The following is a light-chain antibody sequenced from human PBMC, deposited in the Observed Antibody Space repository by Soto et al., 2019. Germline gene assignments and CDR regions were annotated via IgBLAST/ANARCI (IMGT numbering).Light chain of an antibody. CDR3: CSYAGSYSWV. CDR1: SSNVGGYSY. CDR2: DVT. J-gene: IGLJ3*02. Sequence: QSVLTQPRSGSGSPGQSVTISCTGTSSNVGGYSYVSWYQQHPGIAPQLIIYDVTKRPSGVPDRFSGSKSGNTASLTISGLQAEDEADYYCCSYAGSYSWVFGGGTKLTVL. V-gene: IGLV2-11*01.